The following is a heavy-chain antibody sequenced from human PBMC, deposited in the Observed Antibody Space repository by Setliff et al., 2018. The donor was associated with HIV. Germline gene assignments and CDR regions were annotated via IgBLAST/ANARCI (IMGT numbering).Heavy chain of an antibody. V-gene: IGHV4-34*01. Sequence: SETLSLTCDVYAGSLSGYYWSWIRQSPGKGLQWIGEINDSGNTNYNPSLKSRVTISVDTSKNHFSLSLKSVTAADTAVFYCARRRSFIGGAVAGHFDYWGQGTPVTVSS. CDR2: INDSGNT. CDR3: ARRRSFIGGAVAGHFDY. D-gene: IGHD6-19*01. J-gene: IGHJ4*02. CDR1: AGSLSGYY.